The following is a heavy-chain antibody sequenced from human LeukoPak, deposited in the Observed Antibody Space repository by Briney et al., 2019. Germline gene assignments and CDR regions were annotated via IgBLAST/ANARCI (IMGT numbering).Heavy chain of an antibody. J-gene: IGHJ3*02. CDR2: FDPEDGET. CDR1: GGTFSSYA. D-gene: IGHD3-10*01. Sequence: GSSVKVSCKASGGTFSSYAISWVRQAPGKGLEWMGGFDPEDGETIYAQKFQGRVTMTEDTSTDTAYMELSSLRSEDTAVYYCATESYGSGSYLAFDIWGQGTMVTVSS. V-gene: IGHV1-24*01. CDR3: ATESYGSGSYLAFDI.